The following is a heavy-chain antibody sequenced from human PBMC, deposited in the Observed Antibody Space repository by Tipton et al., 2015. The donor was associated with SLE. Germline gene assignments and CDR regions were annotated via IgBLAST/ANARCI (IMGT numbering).Heavy chain of an antibody. Sequence: TLSLTCTVSGGSISSYYWSWIRQPPGKGLEWIGYSYYSGSTNYNPSLKSRVTISVDTSKNQFSLKLSSVTAADTAVYYCARGGEAVAGTSYFQHWGQGTLVIVSS. CDR3: ARGGEAVAGTSYFQH. V-gene: IGHV4-59*08. CDR1: GGSISSYY. D-gene: IGHD6-19*01. CDR2: SYYSGST. J-gene: IGHJ1*01.